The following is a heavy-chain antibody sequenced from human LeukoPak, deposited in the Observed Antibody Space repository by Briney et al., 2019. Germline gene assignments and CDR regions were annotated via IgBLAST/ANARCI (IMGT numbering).Heavy chain of an antibody. CDR2: ISVYNGNT. D-gene: IGHD1-26*01. CDR1: VYTFTNYT. V-gene: IGHV1-18*01. CDR3: AREGWSFFYY. Sequence: ASVKVSCKASVYTFTNYTKSWVRQAPGQGLEWMGWISVYNGNTNYAQRLQGRVTMTTDTSTSTAYMELRSLRSDDTAVYYCAREGWSFFYYWGQGTLVTVSS. J-gene: IGHJ4*02.